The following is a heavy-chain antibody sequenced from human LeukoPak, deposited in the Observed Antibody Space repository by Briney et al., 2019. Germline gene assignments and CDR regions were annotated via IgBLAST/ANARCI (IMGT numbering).Heavy chain of an antibody. CDR1: GFTFSSFG. D-gene: IGHD3-22*01. V-gene: IGHV3-30*02. CDR3: ANPDYDSSTYVGDY. Sequence: GGSLRLSCAASGFTFSSFGMHWFRQAPGKGLEWVAFILYDGSNKYHADSVKGRFTISRDNSKNTLYLQMNSLRAEDTAVYYCANPDYDSSTYVGDYWGQGTLLTVSS. CDR2: ILYDGSNK. J-gene: IGHJ4*02.